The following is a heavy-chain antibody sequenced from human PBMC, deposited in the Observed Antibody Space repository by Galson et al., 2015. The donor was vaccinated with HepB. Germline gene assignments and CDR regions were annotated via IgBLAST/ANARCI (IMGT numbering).Heavy chain of an antibody. D-gene: IGHD3-3*01. CDR3: ARDRFLERVKGAYFGMDV. CDR2: ILSGGRK. V-gene: IGHV3-53*01. Sequence: SLRLSCAASGFSVSKNYMSWVRQAPGKGLEWVPLILSGGRKYYEDSVEGRFTISRDTSNNTIFLQMNGLRADDTAVYFCARDRFLERVKGAYFGMDVWGQGTPVTVSS. CDR1: GFSVSKNY. J-gene: IGHJ6*02.